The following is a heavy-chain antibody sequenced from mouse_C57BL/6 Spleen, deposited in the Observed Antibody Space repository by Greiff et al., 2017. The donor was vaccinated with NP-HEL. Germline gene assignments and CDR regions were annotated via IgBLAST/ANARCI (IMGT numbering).Heavy chain of an antibody. V-gene: IGHV1-82*01. J-gene: IGHJ4*01. CDR1: GYAFSSSW. D-gene: IGHD1-1*01. CDR2: IYPGDGDT. CDR3: AVYYYGSSYDYAMDY. Sequence: QVQLKESGPELVKPGASVKISCKASGYAFSSSWMNWVKQRPGKGLEWIGRIYPGDGDTNYNGKVKGKATLTADKSSSTAYMQLSSLTSEDSAVYFCAVYYYGSSYDYAMDYWGQGTSVTVSS.